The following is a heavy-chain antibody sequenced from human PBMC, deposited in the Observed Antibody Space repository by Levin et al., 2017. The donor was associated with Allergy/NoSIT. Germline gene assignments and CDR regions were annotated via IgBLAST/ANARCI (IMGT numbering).Heavy chain of an antibody. CDR3: ARVPMGFKNSFDH. CDR2: ISHSGIT. V-gene: IGHV4-34*01. Sequence: PSETLSLTCGVYGGSFSGYWSWIRQPPGKGPEWIGEISHSGITNYNPSLESRVTMSVDTSKNQFSLKLSSVTAADTAIYYCARVPMGFKNSFDHWGQGTLVTVSS. CDR1: GGSFSGY. D-gene: IGHD1-26*01. J-gene: IGHJ5*02.